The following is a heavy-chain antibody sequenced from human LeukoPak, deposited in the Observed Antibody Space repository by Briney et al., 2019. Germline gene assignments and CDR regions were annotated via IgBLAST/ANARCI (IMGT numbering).Heavy chain of an antibody. Sequence: PSETLSLTCTVSGASISSYYWSWIRQPPGKGLEWIGYIYYSGSTNYNPSLKSRVTISVDTSKNQFSLKLSSVTAADTAVYYCARALVFGELAYWGQGTLVTVSS. CDR2: IYYSGST. CDR3: ARALVFGELAY. D-gene: IGHD3-10*01. V-gene: IGHV4-59*01. CDR1: GASISSYY. J-gene: IGHJ4*02.